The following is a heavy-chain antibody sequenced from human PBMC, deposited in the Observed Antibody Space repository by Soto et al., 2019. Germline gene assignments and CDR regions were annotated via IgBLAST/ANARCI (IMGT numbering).Heavy chain of an antibody. CDR3: ARGGSYFDH. CDR1: GFTFSSYE. Sequence: EVQLVESGGGLVQPGGSLRLSCAASGFTFSSYEMNWVRQAPGKGLEWVSYITGSDNTIYYADSVKGRFTISRDNAKNSMYLQMNSLRAEDTAVYYCARGGSYFDHWGQGTLVTVSS. D-gene: IGHD1-26*01. J-gene: IGHJ4*02. CDR2: ITGSDNTI. V-gene: IGHV3-48*03.